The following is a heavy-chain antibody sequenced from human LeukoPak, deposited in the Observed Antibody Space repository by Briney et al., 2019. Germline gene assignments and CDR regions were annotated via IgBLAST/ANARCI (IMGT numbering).Heavy chain of an antibody. Sequence: PGKSLRLSCAASGXTFSTYTMHWVRQAPDKGLEWVAVISYDGTNKYYADSMKGRFTISRDNSQNTLYLQMNSLRVEDTAVYYCARDPPKGAVGAFDYWGQGTLVTVSS. CDR3: ARDPPKGAVGAFDY. CDR2: ISYDGTNK. V-gene: IGHV3-30-3*01. CDR1: GXTFSTYT. J-gene: IGHJ4*02. D-gene: IGHD1-26*01.